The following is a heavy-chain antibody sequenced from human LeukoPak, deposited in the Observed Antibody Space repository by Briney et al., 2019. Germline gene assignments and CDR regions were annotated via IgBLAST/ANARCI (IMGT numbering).Heavy chain of an antibody. CDR3: ARGPDYYGSGSYVWYFDL. V-gene: IGHV4-39*07. CDR1: GGSISSSSYY. J-gene: IGHJ2*01. D-gene: IGHD3-10*01. CDR2: IYYSGST. Sequence: SETLSLTCTVSGGSISSSSYYWGWIRQPPGKGLEWIGSIYYSGSTYYNPSLKSRVTISVDTSKNQFSLKLSSVTAADTAVYYCARGPDYYGSGSYVWYFDLWGRGTLVTVSS.